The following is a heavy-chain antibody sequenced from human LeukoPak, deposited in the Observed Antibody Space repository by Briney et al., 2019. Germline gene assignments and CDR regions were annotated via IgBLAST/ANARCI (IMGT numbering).Heavy chain of an antibody. J-gene: IGHJ5*02. D-gene: IGHD6-13*01. CDR3: ARETPPIAAAGTDWFDP. CDR2: INPNSGGT. Sequence: ASVKVSCKASGYTFTGYYIHWVRQAPGQGLEWMGWINPNSGGTNYAQKFQNRVTMTRDTSISTAYMELGRLRSDDTAVYYCARETPPIAAAGTDWFDPWGQGTLVTVSS. CDR1: GYTFTGYY. V-gene: IGHV1-2*02.